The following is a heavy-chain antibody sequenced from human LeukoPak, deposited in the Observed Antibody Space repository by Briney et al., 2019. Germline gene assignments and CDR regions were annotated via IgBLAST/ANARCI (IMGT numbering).Heavy chain of an antibody. V-gene: IGHV4-39*07. CDR2: IYYSGST. D-gene: IGHD5-18*01. Sequence: SETLSLTCTVSGGSISSSSYYWGWIRQPPGKGLEWIGSIYYSGSTYYNPSLKSRVTISVDTSKNQFSLKLSSVTAADTAVYYCARDGAAMGSVVDYWGQGTLVTVSS. J-gene: IGHJ4*02. CDR3: ARDGAAMGSVVDY. CDR1: GGSISSSSYY.